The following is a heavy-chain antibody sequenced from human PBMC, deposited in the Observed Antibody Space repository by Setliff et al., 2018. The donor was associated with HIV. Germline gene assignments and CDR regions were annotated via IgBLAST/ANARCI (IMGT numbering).Heavy chain of an antibody. CDR1: GASIGSSTYY. J-gene: IGHJ2*01. V-gene: IGHV4-39*01. CDR2: IYYSGST. CDR3: ARHPAEGSGSYAALKRYFDL. D-gene: IGHD3-10*01. Sequence: SETLSLTCTVSGASIGSSTYYWGCIRQPPGKGLEWIGSIYYSGSTYYNPSLKSRVTISRDTSKNHFSPKLSSVTAADTAIYYCARHPAEGSGSYAALKRYFDLWGRGTLVTVSS.